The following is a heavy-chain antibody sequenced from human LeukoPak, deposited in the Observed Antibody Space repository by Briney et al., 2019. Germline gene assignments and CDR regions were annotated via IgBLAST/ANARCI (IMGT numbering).Heavy chain of an antibody. CDR3: AEGPDSSSSPYHWFDP. Sequence: ASVKVSCKASGYTFTGYYMHWVRQAPGQGLEWMGWINPNRGGTNYAQKFQGRVTMTRDTSISTAYMELRRLRSDDTAVYYCAEGPDSSSSPYHWFDPWGQGTLVTVSS. D-gene: IGHD6-6*01. CDR2: INPNRGGT. CDR1: GYTFTGYY. J-gene: IGHJ5*01. V-gene: IGHV1-2*02.